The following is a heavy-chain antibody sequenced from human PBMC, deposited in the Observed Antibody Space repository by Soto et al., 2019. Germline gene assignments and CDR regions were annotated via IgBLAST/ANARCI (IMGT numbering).Heavy chain of an antibody. V-gene: IGHV4-39*01. Sequence: QLQLQESGPGLVKPSETLSLTCTVSGGSISSSSYYWGWIRQPPGKGLEWIGSIYYSGSTYYNPSLKSRVTISVDTSKNQFSLKLSSVTAADTAVYYCATQDTAMVTRYNWFDPWGQGTLVTVSS. CDR1: GGSISSSSYY. D-gene: IGHD5-18*01. J-gene: IGHJ5*02. CDR2: IYYSGST. CDR3: ATQDTAMVTRYNWFDP.